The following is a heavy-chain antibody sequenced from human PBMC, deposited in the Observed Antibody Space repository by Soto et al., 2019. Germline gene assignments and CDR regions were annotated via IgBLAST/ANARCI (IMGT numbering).Heavy chain of an antibody. CDR3: ARQWTNYDILTGYFQYYFDY. CDR1: GFTFSSYW. CDR2: INSDGSST. D-gene: IGHD3-9*01. Sequence: LRLSCAASGFTFSSYWMHWVRQAPGKGLVWVSRINSDGSSTSYADSVKGRFTISRDNAKNTLYLQMNSLRAEDTAVYYCARQWTNYDILTGYFQYYFDYWGQGTLVTVSS. J-gene: IGHJ4*02. V-gene: IGHV3-74*01.